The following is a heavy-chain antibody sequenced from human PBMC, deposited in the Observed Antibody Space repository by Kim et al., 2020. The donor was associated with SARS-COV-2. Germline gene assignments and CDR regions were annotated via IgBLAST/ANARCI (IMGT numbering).Heavy chain of an antibody. CDR1: GFTFSSYA. Sequence: GGSLRLSCAASGFTFSSYAMSWVRQAPGKGLEWVSAISGSGGSTYYADSVKGRFTISRDNSKNTLYLQMNSLRAEDTAVYYCAKDWAVLGITMVRSDYWGQGTLVTVSS. J-gene: IGHJ4*02. D-gene: IGHD3-10*01. CDR2: ISGSGGST. V-gene: IGHV3-23*01. CDR3: AKDWAVLGITMVRSDY.